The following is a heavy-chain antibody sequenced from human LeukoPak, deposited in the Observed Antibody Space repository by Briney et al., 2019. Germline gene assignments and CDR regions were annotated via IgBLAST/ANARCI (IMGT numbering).Heavy chain of an antibody. CDR2: ISGDGSST. CDR3: ARDTYYYGTGFDY. Sequence: GGSLRLSCAASGFTFSTYWMHWVRRSPGKGLVWVSRISGDGSSTAYADSVKGRFTISRDNAENTLYLQMNSLRADDTAVYYCARDTYYYGTGFDYWGQGALVTVSS. D-gene: IGHD3-10*01. V-gene: IGHV3-74*01. J-gene: IGHJ4*02. CDR1: GFTFSTYW.